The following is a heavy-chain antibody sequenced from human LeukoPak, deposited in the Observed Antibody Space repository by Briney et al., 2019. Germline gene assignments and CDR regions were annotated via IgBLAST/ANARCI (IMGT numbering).Heavy chain of an antibody. CDR2: IWYDGSNK. V-gene: IGHV3-33*01. CDR1: GFIFSSYG. D-gene: IGHD5-24*01. CDR3: ARDSERRDGFSLYFFDY. Sequence: GGSLRLSCAASGFIFSSYGMHWVRQAPGKGLEWVAVIWYDGSNKYYADSVKGRFTISRDNSENTLYLQMNSLRAEDTAIYYCARDSERRDGFSLYFFDYWGRGTLVTVSS. J-gene: IGHJ4*02.